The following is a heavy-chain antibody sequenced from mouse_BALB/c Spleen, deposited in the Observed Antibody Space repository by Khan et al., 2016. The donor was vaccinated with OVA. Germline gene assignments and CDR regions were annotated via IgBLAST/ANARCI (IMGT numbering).Heavy chain of an antibody. V-gene: IGHV1S56*01. Sequence: QVQLQQSGPELVKPGALVKISCKASGYTFTAYDINWVKQRPGQGLEWIGRIYPGDGSTKYNENFKGNATLTADKSSNTAYMQLSSLTSEKSAVSFGARGGLRGVAMDYWGQGTSVSVSS. CDR1: GYTFTAYD. J-gene: IGHJ4*01. D-gene: IGHD2-4*01. CDR3: ARGGLRGVAMDY. CDR2: IYPGDGST.